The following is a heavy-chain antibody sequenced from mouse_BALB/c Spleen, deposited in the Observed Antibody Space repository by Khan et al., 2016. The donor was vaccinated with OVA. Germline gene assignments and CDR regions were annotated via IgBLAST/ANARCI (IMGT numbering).Heavy chain of an antibody. CDR2: ISGDTSII. CDR3: ATSYFYRYYFDY. D-gene: IGHD1-1*01. V-gene: IGHV5-17*02. Sequence: EVQLVESGGGLVQPGGSRKLSCAVSGFTFSNYGMHWVRQAPEKGLAWVVFISGDTSIIYYAESVKGRFTISRDNPKNTLFLQMTSLMSEDTARYYCATSYFYRYYFDYWGPGTTLTVSS. CDR1: GFTFSNYG. J-gene: IGHJ2*01.